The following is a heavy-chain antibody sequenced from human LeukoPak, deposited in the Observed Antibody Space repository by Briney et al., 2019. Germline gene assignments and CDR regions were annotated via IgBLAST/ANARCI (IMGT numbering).Heavy chain of an antibody. V-gene: IGHV1-2*02. CDR1: GYTFTGYH. CDR3: ATYGWLVQGFYFDY. Sequence: ASVKVSCKASGYTFTGYHIHWVRQAPGQGLEWMGWINPNSGDTNYAQKFQGRVTMTRDTSISTAYMELNTLRSDDTAVYYCATYGWLVQGFYFDYWGQGTLVTASS. J-gene: IGHJ4*02. D-gene: IGHD6-19*01. CDR2: INPNSGDT.